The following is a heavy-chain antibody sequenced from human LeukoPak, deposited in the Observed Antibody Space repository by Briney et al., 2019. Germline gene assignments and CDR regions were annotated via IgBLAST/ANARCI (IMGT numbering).Heavy chain of an antibody. D-gene: IGHD4-17*01. Sequence: PSETLSLTCTVSGDSISGYYWSWIRQPPGKGLEWIGNIYYSGTTNYNPSLKSRVTISVDTSKNQFSLKLSSVTAADTAVYYCLMSDYVARFDYWGQGTLVTVSS. CDR2: IYYSGTT. CDR3: LMSDYVARFDY. V-gene: IGHV4-59*01. CDR1: GDSISGYY. J-gene: IGHJ4*02.